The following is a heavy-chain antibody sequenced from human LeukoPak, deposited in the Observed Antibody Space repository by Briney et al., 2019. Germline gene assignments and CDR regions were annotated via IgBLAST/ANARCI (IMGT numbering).Heavy chain of an antibody. D-gene: IGHD1-26*01. CDR2: INPSGGST. Sequence: ASVKVSCKASGYTFTSYYMHWVRQAPGQGLEWMGIINPSGGSTRYAQKFQGRVTMTRDTSTSTVYVELSSLRSEDTAVYYCARGEWELRVDYWGQGTLVTVSS. V-gene: IGHV1-46*01. CDR3: ARGEWELRVDY. J-gene: IGHJ4*02. CDR1: GYTFTSYY.